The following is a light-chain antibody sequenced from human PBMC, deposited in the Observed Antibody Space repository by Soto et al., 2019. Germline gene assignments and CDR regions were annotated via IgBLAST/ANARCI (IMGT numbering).Light chain of an antibody. CDR3: QQLTT. CDR2: KAS. V-gene: IGKV1-5*03. J-gene: IGKJ2*01. CDR1: QSISSW. Sequence: DIQMTQSPSTLSASVGDRVTITCRASQSISSWLAWYQQKPGKAPKLLIYKASSLESGVPSRFSGSGSGTEFTLTISSLQPGDFATYYCQQLTTFGQGTKLEIK.